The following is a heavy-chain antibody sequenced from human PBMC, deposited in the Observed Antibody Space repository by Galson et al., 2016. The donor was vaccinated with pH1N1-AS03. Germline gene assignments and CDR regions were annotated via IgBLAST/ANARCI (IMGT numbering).Heavy chain of an antibody. Sequence: SGEVSFKPSGYTFASYYLHWLRQAPGRGREWMGIINPSDGNTNYAQRFQGRVTMTRDTSTSTVYMDLSSLSSADTAVHYCARVSAGLTGYYYAMAVWGQGPTVIVS. V-gene: IGHV1-46*01. CDR3: ARVSAGLTGYYYAMAV. CDR1: GYTFASYY. J-gene: IGHJ6*02. D-gene: IGHD4/OR15-4a*01. CDR2: INPSDGNT.